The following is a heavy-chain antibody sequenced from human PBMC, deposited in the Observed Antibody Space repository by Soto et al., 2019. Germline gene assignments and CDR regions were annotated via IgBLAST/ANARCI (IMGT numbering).Heavy chain of an antibody. Sequence: GGSLRLSCAASGFTFSNAWMSWVRQAPGKGLEWVGRIKSKTDGGTTDYAAPVKGRFTISRDDSKNTLYLQMNSLKTEDTAVYYCTTEIWLPIYCSGGSCYFDYWGQGTLVTVSS. CDR1: GFTFSNAW. CDR2: IKSKTDGGTT. D-gene: IGHD2-15*01. CDR3: TTEIWLPIYCSGGSCYFDY. V-gene: IGHV3-15*01. J-gene: IGHJ4*02.